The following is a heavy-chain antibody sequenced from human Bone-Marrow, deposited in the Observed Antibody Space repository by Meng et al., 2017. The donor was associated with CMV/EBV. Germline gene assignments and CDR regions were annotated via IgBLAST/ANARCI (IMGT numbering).Heavy chain of an antibody. Sequence: ASVKVSCKASGYTFTDYYIHWVRQAPGQGLEWMGWINPNSGVTNYAQKFQGRVTMTRDTSVSTAYMELSRLRSDDTAVYYCARDSRFLEWLLIDYWGQGTLVTVSS. V-gene: IGHV1-2*02. CDR3: ARDSRFLEWLLIDY. D-gene: IGHD3-3*01. J-gene: IGHJ4*02. CDR1: GYTFTDYY. CDR2: INPNSGVT.